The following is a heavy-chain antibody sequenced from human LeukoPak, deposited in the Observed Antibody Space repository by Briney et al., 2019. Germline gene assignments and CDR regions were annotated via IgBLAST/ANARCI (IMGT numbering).Heavy chain of an antibody. CDR2: IIPIFGTA. V-gene: IGHV1-69*06. Sequence: GASVKVSCKASGGTFSSYAISWVRQAPGQGLEWMGGIIPIFGTANYAQKFQGRVTITADKSTSTAYMELSSLRSEDTAVYYCARGGMITFGGVTLTRNWFDPWGQGTLVTVSS. J-gene: IGHJ5*02. CDR1: GGTFSSYA. CDR3: ARGGMITFGGVTLTRNWFDP. D-gene: IGHD3-16*01.